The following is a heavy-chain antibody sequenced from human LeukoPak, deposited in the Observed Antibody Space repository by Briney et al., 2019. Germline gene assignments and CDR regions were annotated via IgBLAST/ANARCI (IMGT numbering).Heavy chain of an antibody. V-gene: IGHV3-13*01. CDR2: IGTAGDT. J-gene: IGHJ4*02. CDR1: GFTFSSYD. CDR3: ARVARYFDSSGSTGRYFDY. Sequence: GGSLRLSCAASGFTFSSYDMHWVRQATGKGLEWVSVIGTAGDTFYAGSLKGRFTISRENAKNSLYLQMNRLRAGDTAVYYCARVARYFDSSGSTGRYFDYWGPRIQVTVSS. D-gene: IGHD3-22*01.